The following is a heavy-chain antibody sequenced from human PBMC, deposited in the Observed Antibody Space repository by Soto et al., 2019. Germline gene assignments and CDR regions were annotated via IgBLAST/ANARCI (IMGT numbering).Heavy chain of an antibody. D-gene: IGHD2-15*01. Sequence: QVQLVQSGAEVKKPGSSVKVSCKASGGTFSSYAISWVRQAPGQGLEWMRGIIPIFGTANYAQKFQGRVTITADESTSTAYMELSSLRSEDTAVYYCARGSGSHCSGGSCYSGYFQHWGQGTLVTVSS. CDR1: GGTFSSYA. V-gene: IGHV1-69*01. J-gene: IGHJ1*01. CDR2: IIPIFGTA. CDR3: ARGSGSHCSGGSCYSGYFQH.